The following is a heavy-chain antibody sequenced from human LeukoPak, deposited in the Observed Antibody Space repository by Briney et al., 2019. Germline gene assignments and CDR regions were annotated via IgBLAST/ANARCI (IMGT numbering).Heavy chain of an antibody. Sequence: GGSLKLSCAASGFTFSGSAMHWVRQASGKGLEWVGRRSKANSYATAYAASVKGRFTISRDDSKNTAYLQMNSLKTEDTAAYYCTRQESDFWSGYYTGYFDYWGQGTLVTVSS. CDR3: TRQESDFWSGYYTGYFDY. J-gene: IGHJ4*02. V-gene: IGHV3-73*01. CDR1: GFTFSGSA. D-gene: IGHD3-3*01. CDR2: RSKANSYAT.